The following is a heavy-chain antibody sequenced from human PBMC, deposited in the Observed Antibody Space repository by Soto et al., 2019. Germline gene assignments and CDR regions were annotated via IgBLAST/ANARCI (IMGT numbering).Heavy chain of an antibody. V-gene: IGHV3-23*01. J-gene: IGHJ4*02. Sequence: EVQLLESGGGLVQPGGSLRLSCAASGFTFSSYAMSWVRQAPGKGLEWVSAISGSGGSIYYADSVKGRFTISRDNSKNTLYLQMNSLRAEDTAVYYCAKGRSGYDILTGYYNFDYWGQGTLVTVSS. CDR3: AKGRSGYDILTGYYNFDY. CDR1: GFTFSSYA. CDR2: ISGSGGSI. D-gene: IGHD3-9*01.